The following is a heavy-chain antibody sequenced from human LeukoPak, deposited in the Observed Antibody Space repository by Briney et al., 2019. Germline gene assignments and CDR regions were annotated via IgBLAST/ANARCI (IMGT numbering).Heavy chain of an antibody. J-gene: IGHJ4*02. CDR3: AKPYDTTGNYWAPFDY. CDR1: GFTFSNYW. Sequence: GGSLRLSCVFSGFTFSNYWMSWVRQAPGKGLEWVSAISASGGSIYYTDSVKGRFTISRDNSKNTLYLQINSLRAEDTAVYYCAKPYDTTGNYWAPFDYWGQGTLVTVSS. CDR2: ISASGGSI. D-gene: IGHD3-22*01. V-gene: IGHV3-23*01.